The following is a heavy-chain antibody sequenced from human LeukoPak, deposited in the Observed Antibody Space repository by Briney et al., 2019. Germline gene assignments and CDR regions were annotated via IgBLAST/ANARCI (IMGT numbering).Heavy chain of an antibody. V-gene: IGHV3-23*01. CDR3: AKAKGGL. Sequence: PGGSLRLSCVASGFTFSIYTMTWFRQAPEKGLEWVSSISGSGDATYFADSVRGRFTLSRDSSRNTLFLQMDSLRVDDTAVYYCAKAKGGLWGQGTLVTVSS. CDR1: GFTFSIYT. CDR2: ISGSGDAT. D-gene: IGHD2-15*01. J-gene: IGHJ4*02.